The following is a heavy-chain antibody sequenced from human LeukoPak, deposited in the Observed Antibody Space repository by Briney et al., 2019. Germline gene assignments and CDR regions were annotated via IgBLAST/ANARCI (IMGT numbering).Heavy chain of an antibody. CDR3: ATKQWLAPPPDS. J-gene: IGHJ4*02. D-gene: IGHD6-19*01. V-gene: IGHV3-74*01. CDR1: GFTFSKYW. CDR2: INTDGTVT. Sequence: GGFLRLSCAASGFTFSKYWMLWVSQAPGKGLESVSRINTDGTVTTYADSVKGRFTVSRDNADNTMFLQMNSVRDEDTAVYYCATKQWLAPPPDSWGQGTPVTVSS.